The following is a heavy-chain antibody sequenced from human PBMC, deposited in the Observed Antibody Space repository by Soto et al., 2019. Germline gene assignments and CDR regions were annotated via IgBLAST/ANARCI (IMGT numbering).Heavy chain of an antibody. CDR3: ARVGYYDSSGYYYFDY. V-gene: IGHV4-59*01. Sequence: SDTLSLTCTVSGGSISSDYWSWIRQPPGKGLEWIGYIYHSGSTNYNPSLKSRVTISVDTSKDQFSLKLTSVTAADTAVYYCARVGYYDSSGYYYFDYWGQETLVTVSS. CDR1: GGSISSDY. J-gene: IGHJ4*02. D-gene: IGHD3-22*01. CDR2: IYHSGST.